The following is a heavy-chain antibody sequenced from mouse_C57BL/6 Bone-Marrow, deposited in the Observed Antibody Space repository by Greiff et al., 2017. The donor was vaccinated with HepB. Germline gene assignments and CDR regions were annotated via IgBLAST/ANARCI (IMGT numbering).Heavy chain of an antibody. V-gene: IGHV10-3*01. CDR2: IRSKSSNYAT. J-gene: IGHJ3*01. D-gene: IGHD1-1*01. CDR1: GFTFYTYA. CDR3: VRGDYYGSSSGFAY. Sequence: EAGGGLVQPKGSLKLSCAASGFTFYTYAMHWVRQAPGKGLEWVARIRSKSSNYATYYADSVKDRFTISRDDSQSMLYLQMNNLTTEDTAMYYCVRGDYYGSSSGFAYWGQGTLVTVSA.